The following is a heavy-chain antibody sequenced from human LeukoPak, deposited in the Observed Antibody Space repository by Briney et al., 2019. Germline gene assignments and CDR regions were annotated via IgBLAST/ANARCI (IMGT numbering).Heavy chain of an antibody. D-gene: IGHD3-10*01. CDR2: IYYSGST. Sequence: SETLSLTCTVSGGSISSSSYYWGWIRQPPGKGLEWIGSIYYSGSTYYNPSLKSRVTISVDTSKNQFSLKLSSVTAADTAVYYCARGYYYGSGSYGMDVWGKGTTVTISS. CDR3: ARGYYYGSGSYGMDV. V-gene: IGHV4-39*07. J-gene: IGHJ6*04. CDR1: GGSISSSSYY.